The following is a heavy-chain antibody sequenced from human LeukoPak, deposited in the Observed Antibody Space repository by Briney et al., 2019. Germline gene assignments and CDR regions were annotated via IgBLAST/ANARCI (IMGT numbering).Heavy chain of an antibody. CDR3: ARDFGLYYYYGMDV. CDR1: GFTFSSYG. Sequence: GGSLRLSCAASGFTFSSYGMHWVRQAPGKGLEWVAVIWYDGSNKYYADSVKGRFNISRDNSKNPLYLQMNSLRAEDTAVYYCARDFGLYYYYGMDVWGQGTTVTVSS. V-gene: IGHV3-33*01. J-gene: IGHJ6*02. D-gene: IGHD3-10*01. CDR2: IWYDGSNK.